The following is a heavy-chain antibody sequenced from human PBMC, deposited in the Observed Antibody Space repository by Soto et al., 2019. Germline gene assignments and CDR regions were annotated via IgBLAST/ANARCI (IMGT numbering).Heavy chain of an antibody. CDR2: VYPSDSYV. Sequence: PGWSLKISCHGSGYRFTSSWIGWVRQMPGKGLEWLGNVYPSDSYVIYSPSFEVRVTISDDNSINPAYLHLLNLKASDTAIYYCTKGAPSPFDSWGQGIRVTVSS. CDR1: GYRFTSSW. J-gene: IGHJ4*02. V-gene: IGHV5-51*03. D-gene: IGHD3-16*01. CDR3: TKGAPSPFDS.